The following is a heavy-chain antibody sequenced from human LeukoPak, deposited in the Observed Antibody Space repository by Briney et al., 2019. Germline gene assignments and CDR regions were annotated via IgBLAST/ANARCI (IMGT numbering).Heavy chain of an antibody. J-gene: IGHJ4*02. CDR1: GGSVSTGRYY. Sequence: PSETLSLTCTVSGGSVSTGRYYWSWIRQPPGKGLEWIGYIYDSGSTNYNSSLKSRVTISVDTSRNQFSLKLSSVTAADTSVYYCARVLRGYSYGVFDCWGQGTLVTVSS. CDR3: ARVLRGYSYGVFDC. CDR2: IYDSGST. D-gene: IGHD5-18*01. V-gene: IGHV4-61*01.